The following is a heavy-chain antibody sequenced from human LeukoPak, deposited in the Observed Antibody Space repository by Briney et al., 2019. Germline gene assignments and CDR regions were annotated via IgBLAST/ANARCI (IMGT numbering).Heavy chain of an antibody. J-gene: IGHJ4*02. CDR3: ARAITIGGLFDY. V-gene: IGHV4-59*01. D-gene: IGHD3-16*01. CDR2: IYYSGST. Sequence: SETLSLTCTVSSGSISSYYWSWIRQPPGKGLEWIGYIYYSGSTNYNPSLKSRVTISVDTSKNRFSLKLSSVTAADTAVYYCARAITIGGLFDYWGQGTLVTVSS. CDR1: SGSISSYY.